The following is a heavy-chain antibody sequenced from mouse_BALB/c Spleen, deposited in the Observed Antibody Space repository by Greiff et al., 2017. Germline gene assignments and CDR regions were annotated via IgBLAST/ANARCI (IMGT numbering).Heavy chain of an antibody. CDR3: AREGTGFDY. D-gene: IGHD4-1*01. Sequence: VQLVESGGGLVKPGGSLKLSCAASGFTFSSYAMSWVRQTPEKRLEWVASISSGGSTYYPDSVKGRFTISRDNARNILYLQMSSLRSEDTAMYYCAREGTGFDYWGQGTTLTVSS. V-gene: IGHV5-6-5*01. CDR1: GFTFSSYA. J-gene: IGHJ2*01. CDR2: ISSGGST.